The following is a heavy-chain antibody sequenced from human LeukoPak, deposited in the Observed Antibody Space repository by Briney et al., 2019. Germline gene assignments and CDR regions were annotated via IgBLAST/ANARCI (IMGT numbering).Heavy chain of an antibody. CDR1: GFTFSSYW. J-gene: IGHJ6*04. V-gene: IGHV3-7*01. CDR2: IKRDGSEK. CDR3: ARGHIGMDV. Sequence: GGSLRLSCAASGFTFSSYWMSWVRQAPGKGLEWVANIKRDGSEKYYVDSVKGRFTISRDNAKNSLDLQMNRLRAEDTAVYYCARGHIGMDVWGKGTTVTVSS. D-gene: IGHD5-12*01.